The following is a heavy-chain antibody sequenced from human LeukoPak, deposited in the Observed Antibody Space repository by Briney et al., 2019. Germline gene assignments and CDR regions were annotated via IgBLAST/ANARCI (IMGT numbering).Heavy chain of an antibody. D-gene: IGHD4-23*01. CDR2: MFYSGST. V-gene: IGHV4-39*07. CDR1: GGSISSHSYY. Sequence: SETLSFTCTVSGGSISSHSYYWGWIRQPPGKGLEWIGSMFYSGSTNYNPSLKRRVTISVDTSKNQFSLKLSSVTAADTAVYYCAGGNWNYYYYYMDVWGKGTTVTVSS. J-gene: IGHJ6*03. CDR3: AGGNWNYYYYYMDV.